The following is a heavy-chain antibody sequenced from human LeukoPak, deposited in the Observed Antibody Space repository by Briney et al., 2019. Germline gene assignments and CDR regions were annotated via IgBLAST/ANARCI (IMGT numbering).Heavy chain of an antibody. CDR1: GFTFSSYG. V-gene: IGHV3-21*01. Sequence: PGGSLRLSCAASGFTFSSYGMNWVRQAPGKGLEWVSSISSGSSYIYYADSVKGRFAISRDNAKNSLYLQMNSLRAEDTAVYYCARVGSYRAYYFDYWGQGTLVTVSS. D-gene: IGHD3-16*02. J-gene: IGHJ4*02. CDR3: ARVGSYRAYYFDY. CDR2: ISSGSSYI.